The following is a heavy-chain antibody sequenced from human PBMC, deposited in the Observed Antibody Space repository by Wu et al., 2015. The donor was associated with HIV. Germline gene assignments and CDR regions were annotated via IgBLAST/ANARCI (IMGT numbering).Heavy chain of an antibody. Sequence: QVQLVQSGAEVKKPGSSVKVSCKASGGTFSSYAISWVRQAPGQGLEWMGGIIPIFGTASYAQKFQGRVTITTDESTSTAYMELSSLRSEDTAVYYCARVRSSSWYTDRNAFDIWGQGTNGHRLF. CDR3: ARVRSSSWYTDRNAFDI. CDR2: IIPIFGTA. V-gene: IGHV1-69*05. J-gene: IGHJ3*02. D-gene: IGHD6-13*01. CDR1: GGTFSSYA.